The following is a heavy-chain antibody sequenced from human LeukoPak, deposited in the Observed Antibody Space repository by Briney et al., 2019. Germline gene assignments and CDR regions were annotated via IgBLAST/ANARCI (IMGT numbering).Heavy chain of an antibody. Sequence: GSLRLSCAASGFNFRSTYMSWVRQAPGKGLEWVSIIYSGGNTYYADSVKGRFTISRDNSKNTLYLQMNSLRAEDTAVYYCARVGPITIFGVVIVDWFDPWGQGTLVTVSS. CDR1: GFNFRSTY. D-gene: IGHD3-3*01. V-gene: IGHV3-66*01. J-gene: IGHJ5*02. CDR2: IYSGGNT. CDR3: ARVGPITIFGVVIVDWFDP.